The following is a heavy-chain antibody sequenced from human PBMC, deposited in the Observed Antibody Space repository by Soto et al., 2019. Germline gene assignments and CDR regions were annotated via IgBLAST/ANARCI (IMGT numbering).Heavy chain of an antibody. J-gene: IGHJ6*02. V-gene: IGHV1-69*06. CDR2: IIPIFGTA. D-gene: IGHD3-22*01. CDR1: GGTFSSYA. CDR3: ARGDFERYDSSGYYYYGMDV. Sequence: SVKVSCKASGGTFSSYAISWVRQAPGQGLEWMGGIIPIFGTANYAQKFQGRVTITADKSTSTAYMELSSLRSEDTAVYYCARGDFERYDSSGYYYYGMDVWGQGTTVTVSS.